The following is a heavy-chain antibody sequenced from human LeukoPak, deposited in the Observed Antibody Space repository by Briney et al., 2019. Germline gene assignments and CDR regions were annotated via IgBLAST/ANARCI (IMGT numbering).Heavy chain of an antibody. CDR3: ARGPDEEWLAHAFDI. J-gene: IGHJ3*02. CDR1: GGSFSGYY. CDR2: INHSGST. Sequence: SETLSLTCAVYGGSFSGYYWSWIRQPPGKGLEWIGEINHSGSTNYNPSLKSRVTISVDTSKNQFSLKLSSVTAADTAVYYCARGPDEEWLAHAFDIWGQGTMVTVPS. D-gene: IGHD6-19*01. V-gene: IGHV4-34*01.